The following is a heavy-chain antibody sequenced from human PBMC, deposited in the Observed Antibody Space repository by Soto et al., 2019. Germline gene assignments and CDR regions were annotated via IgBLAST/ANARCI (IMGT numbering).Heavy chain of an antibody. Sequence: ASVKVSCKPSGYTFSSYYINWVRQAPGQGLEWMGIINPSGGSTSYAQKFQDRITMTRDTSTGTVYMELSSLRSEATAIYLCASVSIKYFDHWG. J-gene: IGHJ2*01. V-gene: IGHV1-46*03. D-gene: IGHD2-21*01. CDR3: ASVSIKYFDH. CDR2: INPSGGST. CDR1: GYTFSSYY.